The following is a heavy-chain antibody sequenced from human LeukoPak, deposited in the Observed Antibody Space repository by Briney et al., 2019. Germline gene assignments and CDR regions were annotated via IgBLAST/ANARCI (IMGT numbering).Heavy chain of an antibody. CDR3: ARGEYYGSGSWGY. Sequence: GASVKLSCKASGYSLISYDINWVRQATGQGLEWRGWMNPNSGYTGYAQKFQSRVTFTRDTSISTAYMELSGLRSEDTAVYFCARGEYYGSGSWGYWGQGTLVTVSS. CDR2: MNPNSGYT. D-gene: IGHD3-10*01. J-gene: IGHJ4*02. V-gene: IGHV1-8*01. CDR1: GYSLISYD.